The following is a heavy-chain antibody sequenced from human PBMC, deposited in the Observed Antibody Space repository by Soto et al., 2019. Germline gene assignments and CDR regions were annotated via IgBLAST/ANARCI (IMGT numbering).Heavy chain of an antibody. CDR2: ITYDGSNK. D-gene: IGHD1-1*01. V-gene: IGHV3-30-3*01. CDR1: GFTFSTYA. J-gene: IGHJ4*02. Sequence: QVQLVESGGGVVQPGRSLRLSCAASGFTFSTYALQWVRQAPGKGLEWVAVITYDGSNKYYADSVKGRFTISRDNSKNMVYLQMNSLRAEDTAVYYCARDPEGLEPLDSWGQGTLVTVSS. CDR3: ARDPEGLEPLDS.